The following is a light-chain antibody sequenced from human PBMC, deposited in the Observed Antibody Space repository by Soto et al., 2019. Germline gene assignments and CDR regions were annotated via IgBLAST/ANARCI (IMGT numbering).Light chain of an antibody. J-gene: IGKJ4*01. CDR2: TGS. V-gene: IGKV1-12*01. Sequence: DLQMTQSPSSVSASVGDRVSNTCRASQGISNWLAWYQQKPGRAPKLLIYTGSSLQSGVPSRFSGTGSGTDFTLTISSLQPEDVGTYCRLQANSFPLTFGGGPKGEIK. CDR1: QGISNW. CDR3: LQANSFPLT.